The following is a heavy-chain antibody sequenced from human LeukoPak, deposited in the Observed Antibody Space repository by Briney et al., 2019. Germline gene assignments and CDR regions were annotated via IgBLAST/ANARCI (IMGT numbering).Heavy chain of an antibody. CDR3: ARDNSYYYDISGYYFDAFDI. CDR2: INPNSGGT. V-gene: IGHV1-2*02. CDR1: GYTFNTYG. J-gene: IGHJ3*02. Sequence: ASVKVSCKASGYTFNTYGITWVRQAPGQGLEWMGWINPNSGGTNYAQKFQGRVTLTRDTSISTAYMELSRLRSDDTAVYYCARDNSYYYDISGYYFDAFDIWGQGTMVTVSS. D-gene: IGHD3-22*01.